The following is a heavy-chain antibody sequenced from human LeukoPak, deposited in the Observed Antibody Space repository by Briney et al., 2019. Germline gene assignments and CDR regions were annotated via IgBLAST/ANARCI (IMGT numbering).Heavy chain of an antibody. CDR2: MSGSGGMT. J-gene: IGHJ4*02. CDR1: GFTFSRCA. D-gene: IGHD3-22*01. V-gene: IGHV3-23*01. CDR3: AKGPFFYYDASGYNYFDS. Sequence: GGSLRLSCAASGFTFSRCAMSWVRQAPGEGLEWVSAMSGSGGMTYSADSVKGRFTISRDNSKDTLYLQMNSLRVEDTAIYYCAKGPFFYYDASGYNYFDSWGQGTLVTVSS.